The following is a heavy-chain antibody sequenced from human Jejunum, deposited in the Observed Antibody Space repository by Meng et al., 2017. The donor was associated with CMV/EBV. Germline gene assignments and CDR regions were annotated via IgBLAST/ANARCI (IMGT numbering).Heavy chain of an antibody. V-gene: IGHV3-15*01. CDR3: AADRDASAYFDY. CDR1: GITVDGAW. CDR2: SRGGSDGGAS. D-gene: IGHD3-10*01. Sequence: GITVDGAWVGLVRQAGRYGMGWARRSRGGSDGGASEYSAPVVSRCIIARDDCFNTLYLQMNSLNTEDTAVYFCAADRDASAYFDYWGQGALVTVSS. J-gene: IGHJ4*02.